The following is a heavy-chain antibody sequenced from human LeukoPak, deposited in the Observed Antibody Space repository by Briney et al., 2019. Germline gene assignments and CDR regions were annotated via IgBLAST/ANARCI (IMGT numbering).Heavy chain of an antibody. CDR2: IMPLFGTA. CDR3: ARDVHGDYGSGWFDP. J-gene: IGHJ5*02. V-gene: IGHV1-69*05. CDR1: GYTLTELS. D-gene: IGHD4-17*01. Sequence: SAKVSCKASGYTLTELSMHWVRQAPGQGLEWLGGIMPLFGTAGYAQKFQGRVTITKDESTRTVYLELTSLTSDDTAVYYCARDVHGDYGSGWFDPWGQGTLVSVSS.